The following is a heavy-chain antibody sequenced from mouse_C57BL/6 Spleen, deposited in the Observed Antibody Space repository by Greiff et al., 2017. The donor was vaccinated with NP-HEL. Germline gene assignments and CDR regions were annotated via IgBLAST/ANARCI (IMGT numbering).Heavy chain of an antibody. J-gene: IGHJ4*01. Sequence: VQLQQSGPELVKPGASVKISCKASGYSFTDYNMNWVKQSNGKSLEWIGVINPNYGTTSYNQKFKGKATLTVDQSSSTAYMQLNSLTSEDSAVYYCAIYYGSSLYYAMDYWGQGTSVTVSS. V-gene: IGHV1-39*01. CDR2: INPNYGTT. CDR1: GYSFTDYN. D-gene: IGHD1-1*01. CDR3: AIYYGSSLYYAMDY.